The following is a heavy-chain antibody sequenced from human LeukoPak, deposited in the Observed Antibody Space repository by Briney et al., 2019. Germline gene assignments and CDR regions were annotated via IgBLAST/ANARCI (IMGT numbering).Heavy chain of an antibody. CDR3: AKTRLLDSSSWSHGDY. CDR2: ISGSGDST. CDR1: GFTFSSYA. Sequence: GGSLRLSCAASGFTFSSYAMSWVRQAPGKGLEWVSAISGSGDSTYYGDSVKGRFTISRDNSKNTLYLQMNSPRAEDTAVYYCAKTRLLDSSSWSHGDYWGQGTLVTVSS. J-gene: IGHJ4*02. D-gene: IGHD6-13*01. V-gene: IGHV3-23*01.